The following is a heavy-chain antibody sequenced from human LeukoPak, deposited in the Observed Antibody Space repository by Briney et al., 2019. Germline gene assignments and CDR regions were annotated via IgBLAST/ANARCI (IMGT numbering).Heavy chain of an antibody. J-gene: IGHJ4*02. CDR3: ARDFSGASRIDY. CDR1: GFTFSSYA. D-gene: IGHD4/OR15-4a*01. Sequence: GGSLRLSCAASGFTFSSYAMHWVRQAPGKGLEWVAVIALDAYREYHADSEKGRFTISRDNSKNTLYLQMNSLRAEDTAVYYCARDFSGASRIDYWGQGTLVTVSS. CDR2: IALDAYRE. V-gene: IGHV3-30-3*01.